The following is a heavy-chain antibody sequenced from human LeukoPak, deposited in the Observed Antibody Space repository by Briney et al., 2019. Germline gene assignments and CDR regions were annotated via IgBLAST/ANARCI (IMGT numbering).Heavy chain of an antibody. J-gene: IGHJ6*02. CDR1: GFTFSSYA. CDR3: ARDKGYCSSTSCYYYGMDV. CDR2: IYSGGST. D-gene: IGHD2-2*01. Sequence: GRSLRLSCAASGFTFSSYAMHWVRQAPGKGLEWVSVIYSGGSTYYADSVKGRFTISRDNSKNTLYLQMNSLRAEDTAVYYCARDKGYCSSTSCYYYGMDVWGQGTTVTVSS. V-gene: IGHV3-NL1*01.